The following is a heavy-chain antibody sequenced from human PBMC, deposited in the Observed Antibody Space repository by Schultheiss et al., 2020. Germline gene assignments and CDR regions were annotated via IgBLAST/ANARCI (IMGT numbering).Heavy chain of an antibody. V-gene: IGHV1-2*02. D-gene: IGHD1-1*01. Sequence: GESLKVSCKASGYTFTSYDINWVRQATGQGLEWMGWINPNSGGTNYAQKFQGRVTMTRDTSISTAYMELSRLRSDDTAVYYCATTRWNDLFDYWGQGTLVTVSS. CDR3: ATTRWNDLFDY. CDR1: GYTFTSYD. CDR2: INPNSGGT. J-gene: IGHJ4*02.